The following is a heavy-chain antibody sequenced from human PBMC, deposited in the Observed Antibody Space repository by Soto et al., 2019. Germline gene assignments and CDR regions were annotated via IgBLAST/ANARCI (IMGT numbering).Heavy chain of an antibody. CDR3: TRGNWNVAPYYYYYMDV. CDR1: GFTFSGSA. D-gene: IGHD1-1*01. J-gene: IGHJ6*03. CDR2: IRSKANSYAT. V-gene: IGHV3-73*01. Sequence: GGSLRLSCAASGFTFSGSAMHWVCQASGKGLEWVGRIRSKANSYATAYAASVKGRFTTSRDDSKNTAYLQMNSLKTEDTAVYYCTRGNWNVAPYYYYYMDVWGKGTTVTVSS.